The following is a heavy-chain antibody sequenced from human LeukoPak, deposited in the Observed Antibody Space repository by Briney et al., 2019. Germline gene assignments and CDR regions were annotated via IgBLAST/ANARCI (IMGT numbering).Heavy chain of an antibody. CDR2: ISGSGGST. CDR3: AKGMRNFDY. CDR1: GGSFSNYY. V-gene: IGHV3-23*01. J-gene: IGHJ4*02. Sequence: PSETLSLTCAVYGGSFSNYYWSWIRQAPGKGLEWVSAISGSGGSTYYADSVKGRFTISRDNSKNTLYLQMNSLRAEDTAVYYCAKGMRNFDYWGQGTLVTVSS.